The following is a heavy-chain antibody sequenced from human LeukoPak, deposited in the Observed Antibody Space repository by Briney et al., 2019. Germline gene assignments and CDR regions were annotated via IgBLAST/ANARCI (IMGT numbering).Heavy chain of an antibody. CDR2: IYHSGST. Sequence: SETLFLTCAVSGGSISSGGYSWSWIRQPPGKGLEWIGYIYHSGSTYYNPSLKSRVTISVDRSKNQFSLKLSSVTAADTAVYYCARGATASVRFDYWGQGTLVTVSS. CDR1: GGSISSGGYS. V-gene: IGHV4-30-2*01. CDR3: ARGATASVRFDY. D-gene: IGHD1-26*01. J-gene: IGHJ4*02.